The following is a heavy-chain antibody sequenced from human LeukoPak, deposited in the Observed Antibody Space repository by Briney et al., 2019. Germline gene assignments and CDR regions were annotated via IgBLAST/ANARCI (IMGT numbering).Heavy chain of an antibody. CDR1: GGTFSSYA. J-gene: IGHJ6*03. CDR2: IIPIFGTA. V-gene: IGHV1-69*13. CDR3: ARAGVPAAMLGYYYMDV. Sequence: GASVKVSCKASGGTFSSYAISWVRQAPGQGLEWMGGIIPIFGTANYAQKFQGRVTITADESTSTAYMELSSLRSEDTAVYYCARAGVPAAMLGYYYMDVWGKGTTVTISS. D-gene: IGHD2-2*01.